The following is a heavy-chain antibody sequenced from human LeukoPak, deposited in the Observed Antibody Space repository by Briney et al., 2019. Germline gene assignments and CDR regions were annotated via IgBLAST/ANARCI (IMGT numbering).Heavy chain of an antibody. CDR1: GYTFTSYG. V-gene: IGHV1-18*01. D-gene: IGHD3-3*01. CDR3: ARDQRFLEWLYYDYYYYGMDV. Sequence: ASVKVSCKASGYTFTSYGISWVRQAPGQGLEWMGWTSAYNGNTNYAQKLQGRVTMTTDTSTSTAYMELRSLRSDDTAVYYCARDQRFLEWLYYDYYYYGMDVWGQGTTVTVSS. J-gene: IGHJ6*02. CDR2: TSAYNGNT.